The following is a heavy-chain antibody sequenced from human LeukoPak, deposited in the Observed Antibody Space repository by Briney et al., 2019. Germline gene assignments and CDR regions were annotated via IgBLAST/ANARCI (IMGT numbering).Heavy chain of an antibody. V-gene: IGHV4-59*01. CDR3: AREVSTNPHFDY. J-gene: IGHJ4*02. D-gene: IGHD5/OR15-5a*01. CDR1: GGSISNYY. CDR2: IYYSGST. Sequence: SETLSLTCTVSGGSISNYYWNWIRQPPGKGLEWIGSIYYSGSTNYNPSLKSRVTISVDTSKNQFSLRLSSVTAADTAVYYCAREVSTNPHFDYWGQGTLVTVSS.